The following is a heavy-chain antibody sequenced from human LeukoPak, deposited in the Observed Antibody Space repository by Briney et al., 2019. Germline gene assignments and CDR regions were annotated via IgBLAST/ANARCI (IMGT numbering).Heavy chain of an antibody. CDR2: ISAYNGNT. Sequence: ASVKVSCKASGYTFTSYGISWVRQAPGQGLEWMGWISAYNGNTSYAQKLQGRVTMTTDTSTSTAYMELRSLRSDDTAVYYCARVITMVRGVVDFDYWGQGTLVTVSS. CDR3: ARVITMVRGVVDFDY. J-gene: IGHJ4*02. CDR1: GYTFTSYG. D-gene: IGHD3-10*01. V-gene: IGHV1-18*01.